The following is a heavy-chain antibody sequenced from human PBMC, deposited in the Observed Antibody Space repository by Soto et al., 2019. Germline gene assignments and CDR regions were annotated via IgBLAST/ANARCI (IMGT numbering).Heavy chain of an antibody. J-gene: IGHJ6*03. Sequence: SVKVSCKASGGTLSSYTFSWVRQAPGQGLEWMGSVIPNLGVTNYAKKFQGRVTIVEDTSTDTAYMELSSLRSEDTAVYYCATAYFWSGYYYYMDVWGKGTTVTVSS. CDR2: VIPNLGVT. V-gene: IGHV1-69*02. CDR1: GGTLSSYT. D-gene: IGHD3-3*01. CDR3: ATAYFWSGYYYYMDV.